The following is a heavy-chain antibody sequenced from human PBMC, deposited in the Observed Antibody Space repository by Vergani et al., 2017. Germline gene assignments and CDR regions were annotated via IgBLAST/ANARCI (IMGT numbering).Heavy chain of an antibody. J-gene: IGHJ4*02. V-gene: IGHV4-59*12. CDR3: ARALGIXNDY. CDR2: IYYSGST. D-gene: IGHD3-3*02. Sequence: QVQLQESGPGLVKPSETLSLTCTVSGCSISSYYWSWIRQPPGTGLEWIGYIYYSGSTNYNPSLKSRVTISVDTSKNQFSLKLSSVTSADTAVYYCARALGIXNDYWGQGTLVTVSS. CDR1: GCSISSYY.